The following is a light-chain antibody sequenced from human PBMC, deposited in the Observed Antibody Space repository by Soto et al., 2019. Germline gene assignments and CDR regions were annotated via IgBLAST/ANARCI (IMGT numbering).Light chain of an antibody. CDR3: SSHAGSNHVV. Sequence: QSVLTQPPSASGSPGQSVAISCTGTSSDVGSYNYVSWYQQHPGKAPKLMIYEVNKRPSGVPDRFSGSKSGNTASLTVSGLQAEDEADYYCSSHAGSNHVVFGGGTKLTVL. CDR2: EVN. CDR1: SSDVGSYNY. J-gene: IGLJ2*01. V-gene: IGLV2-8*01.